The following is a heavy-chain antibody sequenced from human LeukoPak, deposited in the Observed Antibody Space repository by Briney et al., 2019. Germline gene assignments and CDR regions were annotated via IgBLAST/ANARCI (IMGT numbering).Heavy chain of an antibody. J-gene: IGHJ4*02. V-gene: IGHV3-30-3*01. Sequence: PGGSRRLSCAASGFSFSDFSMHWVRQAPGKGLDWVAVISKDGINKYYADSVKGRFTIFRDNSKNTLYLQMNSLKTEDTAVYYCTTDPGYYFDYWGQGTLVTVSS. CDR3: TTDPGYYFDY. CDR1: GFSFSDFS. D-gene: IGHD3-10*01. CDR2: ISKDGINK.